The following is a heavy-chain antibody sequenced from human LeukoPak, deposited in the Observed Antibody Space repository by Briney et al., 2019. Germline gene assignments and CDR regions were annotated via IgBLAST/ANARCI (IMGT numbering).Heavy chain of an antibody. V-gene: IGHV3-66*04. CDR1: GFTVSSNY. Sequence: PGGSLRLSCAASGFTVSSNYMSWVRQAPGKGLEWVSGIYSGGSTYYADSVKGRFTISRDNSKNTLYLQMNSLRAEDTAVYYCARPIYYGSGSYGDDAFDIWGQGTMVTVSS. D-gene: IGHD3-10*01. CDR3: ARPIYYGSGSYGDDAFDI. J-gene: IGHJ3*02. CDR2: IYSGGST.